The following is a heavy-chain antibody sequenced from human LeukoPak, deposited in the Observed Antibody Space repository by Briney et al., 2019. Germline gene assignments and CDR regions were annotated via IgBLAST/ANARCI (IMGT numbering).Heavy chain of an antibody. J-gene: IGHJ5*02. CDR1: GFTFSDYY. D-gene: IGHD3-9*01. Sequence: GGSLRLSCAASGFTFSDYYMSWIRQAPGKGLEWVSYISSSSSYTNYADSVKGRFTISRDNAKNSLYLQMNSLRAEDTAVYYCARDGGTYYDILTTNWFDPWGQGTLVTVSS. V-gene: IGHV3-11*06. CDR3: ARDGGTYYDILTTNWFDP. CDR2: ISSSSSYT.